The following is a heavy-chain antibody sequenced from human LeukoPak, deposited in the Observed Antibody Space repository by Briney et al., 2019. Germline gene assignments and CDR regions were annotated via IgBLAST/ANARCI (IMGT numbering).Heavy chain of an antibody. J-gene: IGHJ4*02. CDR1: GGPFSGYY. D-gene: IGHD3-3*01. Sequence: SETLSLTCAVYGGPFSGYYWSWIRQSPGKGLGWIGEINHSGRTNYNPSLKSRVTISVDTSKNQFSLKLSSVTAADTAVYYCARGRASYDFWSGYLFDYWGQGTLVTVSS. V-gene: IGHV4-34*01. CDR3: ARGRASYDFWSGYLFDY. CDR2: INHSGRT.